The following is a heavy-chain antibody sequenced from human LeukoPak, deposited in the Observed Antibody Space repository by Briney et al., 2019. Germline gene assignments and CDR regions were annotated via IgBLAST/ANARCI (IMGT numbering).Heavy chain of an antibody. J-gene: IGHJ4*02. V-gene: IGHV3-23*01. CDR2: ISGSGGST. CDR1: GFTFSSYA. D-gene: IGHD3-22*01. CDR3: AKAHYDSSGYYYCSFYY. Sequence: GGSLRLSCAASGFTFSSYAMTWVRQAPGKGLEWVSAISGSGGSTYYADSVKGRFTISRDNSKNTLYLQMNSLRAEDTAVYYCAKAHYDSSGYYYCSFYYWGQGTLVTVSS.